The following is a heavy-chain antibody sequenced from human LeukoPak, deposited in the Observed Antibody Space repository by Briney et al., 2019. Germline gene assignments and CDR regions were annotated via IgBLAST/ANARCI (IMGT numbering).Heavy chain of an antibody. V-gene: IGHV1-69*13. CDR1: GGTFSSYA. Sequence: SVKVSCKASGGTFSSYAISWVRQAPGQGLEWMGGIIPIFGTANYAQKFQGRVTITADESTSTAYMELSSLRSEDTAVYYCARDKAYYDFWSGYLNWFDPWGQGTLVTVSS. CDR3: ARDKAYYDFWSGYLNWFDP. D-gene: IGHD3-3*01. CDR2: IIPIFGTA. J-gene: IGHJ5*02.